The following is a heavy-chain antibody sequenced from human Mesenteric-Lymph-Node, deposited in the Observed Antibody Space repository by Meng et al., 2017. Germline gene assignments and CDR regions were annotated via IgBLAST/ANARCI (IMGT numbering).Heavy chain of an antibody. CDR2: INPNSGGT. J-gene: IGHJ6*02. D-gene: IGHD5-12*01. Sequence: ASVKVSCKASGYTFTAYFMHWVRQAPGQGLEWMGWINPNSGGTNYAQKFQGRVTMTRDTSISTAYMELSSLRAEDTAVYYCATRGNSGYHVNYYGMDVWGQGTTVTVSS. V-gene: IGHV1-2*02. CDR1: GYTFTAYF. CDR3: ATRGNSGYHVNYYGMDV.